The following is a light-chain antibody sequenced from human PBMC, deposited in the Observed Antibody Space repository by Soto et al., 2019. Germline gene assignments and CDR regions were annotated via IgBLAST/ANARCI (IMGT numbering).Light chain of an antibody. CDR2: GTS. CDR1: QSVSSDY. Sequence: EIVLTQSPGTLSLSPGERATLSCRASQSVSSDYLAWYQRRPGQAPSLLIYGTSIRATGIPDRFSGSGSGTDFTLTISRLEPEDFAVYYCQQYGSSFTFGPGTRWIS. CDR3: QQYGSSFT. J-gene: IGKJ3*01. V-gene: IGKV3-20*01.